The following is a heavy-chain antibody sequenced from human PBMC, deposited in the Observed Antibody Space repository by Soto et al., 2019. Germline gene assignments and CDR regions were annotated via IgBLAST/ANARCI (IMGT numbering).Heavy chain of an antibody. Sequence: LRVPRTAFGFTFSNYAVTWVRQAPGKGLEWVALIVGDGSSKFYADSVKGRFTISRDNSKDTLYLQMNSLRVEDTAIYYCTKGGNFDSWGQGTQVTVS. CDR3: TKGGNFDS. CDR1: GFTFSNYA. V-gene: IGHV3-30*18. CDR2: IVGDGSSK. J-gene: IGHJ4*02.